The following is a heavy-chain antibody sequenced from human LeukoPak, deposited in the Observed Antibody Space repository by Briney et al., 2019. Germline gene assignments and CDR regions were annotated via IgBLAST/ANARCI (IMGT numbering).Heavy chain of an antibody. CDR2: INQYGTEK. J-gene: IGHJ4*02. D-gene: IGHD2-2*01. CDR3: AREVREVPH. V-gene: IGHV3-7*04. CDR1: GFTFSSYW. Sequence: GGSLRLSCVVSGFTFSSYWMSWVRQAPGKGLEWVAKINQYGTEKYYVDSVKGRFTISRDNAKNSLYLRMNSLRAEDTAVYYCAREVREVPHWGQGTLVTVSS.